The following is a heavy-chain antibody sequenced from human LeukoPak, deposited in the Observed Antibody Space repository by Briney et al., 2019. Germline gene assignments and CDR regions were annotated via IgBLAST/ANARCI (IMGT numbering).Heavy chain of an antibody. Sequence: GASVKLSCKASGYTFTGYYMHWVRQAPGQGLEWMGRINPNSGGTNYAQKFQGRVTMTRDTSISTAYMELSRLRSDDTAVYYCASILYYYDSSHYWGQGTLVTVSS. J-gene: IGHJ4*02. V-gene: IGHV1-2*06. CDR3: ASILYYYDSSHY. D-gene: IGHD3-22*01. CDR2: INPNSGGT. CDR1: GYTFTGYY.